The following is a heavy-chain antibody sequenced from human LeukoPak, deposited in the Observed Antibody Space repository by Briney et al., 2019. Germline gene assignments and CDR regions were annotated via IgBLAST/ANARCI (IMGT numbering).Heavy chain of an antibody. CDR1: GFTFSSYA. V-gene: IGHV3-23*01. CDR2: ISGSGGST. Sequence: PGGSLRLSCAASGFTFSSYAMSWVRLAPGKGLEWVSAISGSGGSTYYADSVKGRFTISRDNSKNTLYLQMNSLRAEDTAVYYCATDRGWRTSGYYLYYFEYWGQGTLVTYSS. CDR3: ATDRGWRTSGYYLYYFEY. J-gene: IGHJ4*02. D-gene: IGHD3-3*01.